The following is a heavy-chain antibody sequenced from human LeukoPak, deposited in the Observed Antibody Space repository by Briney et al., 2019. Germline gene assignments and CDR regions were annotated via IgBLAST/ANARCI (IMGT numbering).Heavy chain of an antibody. V-gene: IGHV1-2*07. CDR2: INPNSGGT. CDR3: ARGAKGYCSSTSCPHFDY. Sequence: ASVKVSCKASGYTFTGYYMHWVQQAPGQGLQWMGWINPNSGGTNYAYKFQGRITMTRDTSISTAYMELSSLKSDDTAVYYCARGAKGYCSSTSCPHFDYWGQGTLVTVSS. CDR1: GYTFTGYY. J-gene: IGHJ4*02. D-gene: IGHD2-2*01.